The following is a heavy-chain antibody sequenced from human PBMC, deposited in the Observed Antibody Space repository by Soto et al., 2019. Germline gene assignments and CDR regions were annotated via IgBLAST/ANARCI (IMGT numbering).Heavy chain of an antibody. V-gene: IGHV6-1*01. D-gene: IGHD1-26*01. CDR3: ARGEQYSGRIFDY. Sequence: PSQTLSLTCAITGDSVSSNSAGWSWVRQSPSRGLEWLGRTYYRSKWYYEYAVSVRGRIAINPDTSKNQYSLQLNSVTPEDTAVYFCARGEQYSGRIFDYWGQGTLVTVSS. J-gene: IGHJ4*01. CDR1: GDSVSSNSAG. CDR2: TYYRSKWYY.